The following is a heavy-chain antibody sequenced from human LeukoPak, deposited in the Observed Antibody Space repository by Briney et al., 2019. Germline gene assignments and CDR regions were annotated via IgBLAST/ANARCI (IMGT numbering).Heavy chain of an antibody. CDR3: ARDEYGYNYKAY. D-gene: IGHD5-24*01. CDR2: INSDGSST. Sequence: GGSLRLSCAASGFTFSSYWMHWVRQAPGKGLVWVSRINSDGSSTSYADSVKGRFTISRDNAKNTLYLQMNSLRAEDSAVYYCARDEYGYNYKAYWGQGTLVTVSS. CDR1: GFTFSSYW. V-gene: IGHV3-74*01. J-gene: IGHJ4*02.